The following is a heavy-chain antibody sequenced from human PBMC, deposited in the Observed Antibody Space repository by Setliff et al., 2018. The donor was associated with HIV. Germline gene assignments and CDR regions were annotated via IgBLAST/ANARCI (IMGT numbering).Heavy chain of an antibody. CDR2: LSPIRSIT. Sequence: GASVKVSCKASGNTFNIYAISWVRQAPGQGLEWVGGLSPIRSITNYAQKFQGRVTITADKSTSTAYMELSGLRSEDTAVYYCARDPSGSSYGYYFDLWGQGVLVTVS. J-gene: IGHJ4*02. CDR3: ARDPSGSSYGYYFDL. CDR1: GNTFNIYA. V-gene: IGHV1-69*10. D-gene: IGHD5-18*01.